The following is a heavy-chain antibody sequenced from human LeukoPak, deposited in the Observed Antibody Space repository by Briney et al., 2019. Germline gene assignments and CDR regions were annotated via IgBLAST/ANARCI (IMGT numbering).Heavy chain of an antibody. CDR3: AKDLSTNYDSSGYYSDD. CDR2: ISNDANTK. V-gene: IGHV3-30*18. Sequence: GGSLRLSCAASGFTFSNYGMHWVRQAPGKGLEWVAVISNDANTKYYADSVKGRFTISRDNSQNTVSLQMNSLRAEDTAVYYCAKDLSTNYDSSGYYSDDGGQGTLVTVSS. CDR1: GFTFSNYG. D-gene: IGHD3-22*01. J-gene: IGHJ4*02.